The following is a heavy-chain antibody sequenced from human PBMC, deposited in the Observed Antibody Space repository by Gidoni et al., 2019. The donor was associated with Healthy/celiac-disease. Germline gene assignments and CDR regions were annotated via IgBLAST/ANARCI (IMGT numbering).Heavy chain of an antibody. CDR1: GYTFTSYA. J-gene: IGHJ4*02. D-gene: IGHD2-15*01. V-gene: IGHV1-3*01. CDR2: INAGNGNT. Sequence: QVQLVQSGAEVKKPGASVKVSCKASGYTFTSYAMHWVRQAPGQRLEWMGWINAGNGNTKYSQKFQGRVTITRDTSASTAYMELSSLRSEDTAVYYCAREGYCSGGSCASLPGYWGQGTLVTVSS. CDR3: AREGYCSGGSCASLPGY.